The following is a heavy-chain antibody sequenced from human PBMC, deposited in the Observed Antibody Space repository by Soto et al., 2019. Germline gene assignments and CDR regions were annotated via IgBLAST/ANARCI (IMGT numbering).Heavy chain of an antibody. J-gene: IGHJ6*02. Sequence: QVQLVESGGGVVQPRRSLRLSCAASGFTFSSYAMHWVRQAPGKGLEWVAVISYDGSNKYYADSVKGRFTISRDNSKNTLYLQMNSLRAEDTAVYYCARDPDGSGSYSPDGYYYYGMDVWGQGTTVTVSS. V-gene: IGHV3-30-3*01. CDR1: GFTFSSYA. CDR2: ISYDGSNK. D-gene: IGHD3-10*01. CDR3: ARDPDGSGSYSPDGYYYYGMDV.